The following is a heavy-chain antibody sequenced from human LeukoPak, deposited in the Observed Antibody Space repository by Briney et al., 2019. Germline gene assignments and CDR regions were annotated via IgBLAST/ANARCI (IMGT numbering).Heavy chain of an antibody. Sequence: GGSLRLSCVASGFTLRGHWMNWVRQAPGQGMEWVANINTDGSGKYHVDSVQGRFTISRDKAKNSLYLQMNSLRAEDTAVYYCLRDATGLTNWVQGTLVTVSS. CDR1: GFTLRGHW. V-gene: IGHV3-7*01. CDR3: LRDATGLTN. D-gene: IGHD4-11*01. CDR2: INTDGSGK. J-gene: IGHJ4*02.